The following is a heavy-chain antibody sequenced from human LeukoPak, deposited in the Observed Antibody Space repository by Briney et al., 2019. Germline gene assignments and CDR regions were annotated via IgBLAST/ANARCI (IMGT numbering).Heavy chain of an antibody. V-gene: IGHV1-69*01. CDR2: IIPIFGTA. CDR1: GGTFSSYA. Sequence: SVKVSCKASGGTFSSYAISWVRQAPGQGLEWMGGIIPIFGTANYAQKFQGRVTITADESTSTAYMELSSLRSEDTAVYYCAKVGSSWYGSYYYYYMDVWGKGTTVTISS. J-gene: IGHJ6*03. CDR3: AKVGSSWYGSYYYYYMDV. D-gene: IGHD6-13*01.